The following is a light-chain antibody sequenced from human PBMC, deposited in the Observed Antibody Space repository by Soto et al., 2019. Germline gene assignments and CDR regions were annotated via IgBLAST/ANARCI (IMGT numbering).Light chain of an antibody. CDR3: QQYGSSPRT. CDR1: QSVSSSY. V-gene: IGKV3-20*01. CDR2: GAS. J-gene: IGKJ1*01. Sequence: EIVLTQSPGTLSLSPGERATLSCRASQSVSSSYLAWYQQKPGQAPRLLIYGASSSATGIPDRFSGSGSGKDFTLTICRLEPEDFAVYYCQQYGSSPRTFGQGTKV.